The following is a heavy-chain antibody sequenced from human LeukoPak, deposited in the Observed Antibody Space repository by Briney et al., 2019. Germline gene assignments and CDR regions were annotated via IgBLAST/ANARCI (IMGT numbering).Heavy chain of an antibody. CDR2: ISGSGGST. CDR1: GFTFSSYA. CDR3: AKEEGDCGGDCYTVTSHDY. D-gene: IGHD2-21*01. J-gene: IGHJ4*02. V-gene: IGHV3-23*01. Sequence: GALRLSCAASGFTFSSYAMSWVRQAPGKGLEWVSAISGSGGSTYYADSVKGRFTISRDNSKNTLYLQMNSLRAEDTAVYYCAKEEGDCGGDCYTVTSHDYWGQGTLVTVSS.